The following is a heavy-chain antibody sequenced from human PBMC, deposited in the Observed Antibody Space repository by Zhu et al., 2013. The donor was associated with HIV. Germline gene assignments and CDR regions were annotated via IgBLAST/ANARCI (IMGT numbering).Heavy chain of an antibody. J-gene: IGHJ4*02. Sequence: QVQLVQSGAEVKEPGASVKISCRASGYTFNRFYLHWVRQAPGQGLEWMGIFNPTSRSTNYAQKVLNRVSMTWDTSAGTVSMELRRLRSEDTAVYYCARGPPVTRYYFDYWGQGTLVTVSS. D-gene: IGHD4-17*01. CDR2: FNPTSRST. CDR1: GYTFNRFY. CDR3: ARGPPVTRYYFDY. V-gene: IGHV1-46*02.